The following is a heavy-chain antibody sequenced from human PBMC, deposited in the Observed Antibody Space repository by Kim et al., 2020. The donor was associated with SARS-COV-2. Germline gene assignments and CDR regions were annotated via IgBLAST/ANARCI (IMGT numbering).Heavy chain of an antibody. CDR3: ARDNELWKGYFDY. Sequence: YANSLKSRFTISRDKSKNTLYLQMNSLRAEDTAVYYCARDNELWKGYFDYWGQGTLVTVSS. D-gene: IGHD1-1*01. V-gene: IGHV3-33*01. J-gene: IGHJ4*02.